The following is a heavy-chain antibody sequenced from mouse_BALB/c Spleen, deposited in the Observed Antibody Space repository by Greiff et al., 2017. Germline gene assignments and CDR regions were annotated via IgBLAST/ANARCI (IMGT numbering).Heavy chain of an antibody. Sequence: VQLKESGPGLVKPSQSLSLTCTVTGYSITSDYAWNWIRQFPGNKLEWMGYISYSGSTSYNPSLKSRISITRDTSKNQFFLQLNSVTTEDTATYYCARIDYLYYYAMDYWGQGTSVTVSS. J-gene: IGHJ4*01. CDR2: ISYSGST. D-gene: IGHD2-4*01. V-gene: IGHV3-2*02. CDR3: ARIDYLYYYAMDY. CDR1: GYSITSDYA.